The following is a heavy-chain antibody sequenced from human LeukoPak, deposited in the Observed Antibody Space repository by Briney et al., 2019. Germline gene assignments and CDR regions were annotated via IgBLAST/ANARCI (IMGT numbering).Heavy chain of an antibody. D-gene: IGHD1-7*01. Sequence: GESLKISCKGSGDSFTSYWIGWVRQMPGKGLEWMGIIYPGDSDTRYSRSLQGQVTISADKSISTAYLQWSSLKASDTAMYYCATSTITGTTSSFDYWGQGTLVTVSS. J-gene: IGHJ4*02. CDR3: ATSTITGTTSSFDY. CDR1: GDSFTSYW. CDR2: IYPGDSDT. V-gene: IGHV5-51*01.